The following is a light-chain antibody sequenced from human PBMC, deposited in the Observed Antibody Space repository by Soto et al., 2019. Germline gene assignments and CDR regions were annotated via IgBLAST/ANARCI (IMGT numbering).Light chain of an antibody. Sequence: EIVMTQSPATLSVSPGERATLCCRASQSLSSILAWYQQKPGQAPRLLIYDASTRATDIPARFSGSGSGTEFTLTISSLQPEDSAVYYCLQYFRWRTFGQGNKVDI. J-gene: IGKJ1*01. CDR1: QSLSSI. V-gene: IGKV3-15*01. CDR3: LQYFRWRT. CDR2: DAS.